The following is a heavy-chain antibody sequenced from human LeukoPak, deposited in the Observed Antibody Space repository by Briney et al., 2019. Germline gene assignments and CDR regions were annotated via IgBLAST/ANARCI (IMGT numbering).Heavy chain of an antibody. J-gene: IGHJ4*02. CDR3: ARGRRYCSGGSCYDRSIDY. CDR1: GSTFTSYA. D-gene: IGHD2-15*01. V-gene: IGHV1-3*01. Sequence: VSVKLSCKAAGSTFTSYAMHWGRQAHGQRLEWKGWINASNGNTKYSQKFQVRVTITSDTSASTAYMELSSLSSEVTAVYYRARGRRYCSGGSCYDRSIDYWGQGATVTVSS. CDR2: INASNGNT.